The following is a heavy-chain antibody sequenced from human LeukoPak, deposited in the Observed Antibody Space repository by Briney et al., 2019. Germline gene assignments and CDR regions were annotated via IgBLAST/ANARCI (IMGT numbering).Heavy chain of an antibody. CDR3: ARGPVTRITYYYYYYMDV. CDR1: GGSISSSSYY. V-gene: IGHV4-39*07. Sequence: SETLSLTCTVSGGSISSSSYYWGWIRQPPGKGLEWIGSIYYSGSTYYNPSLKSRLTISIDTSNNQFSLKLSSVTAADTAVYYCARGPVTRITYYYYYYMDVWGKGTTVTVSS. CDR2: IYYSGST. J-gene: IGHJ6*03. D-gene: IGHD4-17*01.